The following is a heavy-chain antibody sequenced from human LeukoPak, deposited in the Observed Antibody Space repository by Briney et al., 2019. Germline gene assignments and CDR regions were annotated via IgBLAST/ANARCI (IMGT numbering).Heavy chain of an antibody. CDR3: ARDRVGSGWYLDY. Sequence: GGTLRLSCAAPGFTVSSNYMSWVRQAPGKGLEWVSIIYSGGSSYYADSVKGRFTISRDNSKNTLYLQMNSLRAEDTAVYYCARDRVGSGWYLDYWGQGTLVTVSS. CDR1: GFTVSSNY. D-gene: IGHD6-19*01. CDR2: IYSGGSS. V-gene: IGHV3-53*01. J-gene: IGHJ4*02.